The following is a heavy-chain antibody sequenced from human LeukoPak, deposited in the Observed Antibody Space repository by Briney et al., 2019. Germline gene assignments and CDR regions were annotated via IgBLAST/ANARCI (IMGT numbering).Heavy chain of an antibody. D-gene: IGHD2-15*01. CDR3: ARASGGILDY. CDR2: ISWNSGSI. CDR1: GFTFDDYA. J-gene: IGHJ4*02. V-gene: IGHV3-9*01. Sequence: GGSLRLSCAASGFTFDDYAMHWVRQAPGKGLEWVSGISWNSGSIGYADSVKGRFTISRDNAKNSLYLQMNSLRVDDTALYYCARASGGILDYWGQGTLVTVSS.